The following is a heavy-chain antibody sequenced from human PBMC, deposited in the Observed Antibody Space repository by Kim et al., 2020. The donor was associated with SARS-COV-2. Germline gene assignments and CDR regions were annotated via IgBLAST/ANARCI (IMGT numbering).Heavy chain of an antibody. CDR3: ARGRTAAAGTSNDY. J-gene: IGHJ4*02. V-gene: IGHV3-23*01. CDR1: GFTFSSYA. Sequence: GGSLRLSCAASGFTFSSYAMSWVRQAPGKGLEWVSTIGAGGVSTSYADSVKGRFTISRDNSKNTLYLQMNSLRAEDTAVYYCARGRTAAAGTSNDYWGQGTLVTVSS. D-gene: IGHD6-13*01. CDR2: IGAGGVST.